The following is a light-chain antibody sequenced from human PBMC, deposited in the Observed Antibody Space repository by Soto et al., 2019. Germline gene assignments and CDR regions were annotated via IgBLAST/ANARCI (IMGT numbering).Light chain of an antibody. Sequence: DIVLTQSPGTLSLSPGERATLSCRASQSVSSNYLAWYQQKPGQAPRLLIYGASTRATGVPDRFSGSGSGTDFTLTISRLEPEDFAVYHCQQYGSLSWTFGQGTKWISN. CDR3: QQYGSLSWT. CDR2: GAS. V-gene: IGKV3-20*01. CDR1: QSVSSNY. J-gene: IGKJ1*01.